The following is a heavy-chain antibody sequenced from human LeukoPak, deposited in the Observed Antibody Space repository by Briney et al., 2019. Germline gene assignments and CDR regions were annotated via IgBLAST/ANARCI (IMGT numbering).Heavy chain of an antibody. CDR2: VYSSGST. Sequence: SETLSLTCTVSGGSISSYYWSWIRKPAGEGLEWIGRVYSSGSTNYNPSLKSRVTMSVDTPKNQFSLKLTSVTAADTGVYYCARMYSGTYGGIDYWGQETLVTVSS. V-gene: IGHV4-4*07. CDR3: ARMYSGTYGGIDY. D-gene: IGHD1-26*01. CDR1: GGSISSYY. J-gene: IGHJ4*02.